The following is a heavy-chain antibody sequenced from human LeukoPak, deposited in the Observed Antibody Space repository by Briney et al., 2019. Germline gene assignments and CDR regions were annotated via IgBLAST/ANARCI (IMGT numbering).Heavy chain of an antibody. J-gene: IGHJ4*02. V-gene: IGHV3-9*01. Sequence: GGCLRLSCAASGFTFDDYSMQWVRQAPGKGLEWVSGISWNSGSIGYADSVKGRFTISRDNAKNSLYLQMNSLRAEDTALYYCAKDIKWLLGNFDYWGQGTLVTVSS. CDR1: GFTFDDYS. CDR2: ISWNSGSI. CDR3: AKDIKWLLGNFDY. D-gene: IGHD3-16*01.